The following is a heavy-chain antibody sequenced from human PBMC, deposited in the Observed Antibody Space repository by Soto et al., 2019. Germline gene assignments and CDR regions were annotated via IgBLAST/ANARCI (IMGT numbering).Heavy chain of an antibody. D-gene: IGHD3-10*01. J-gene: IGHJ5*02. V-gene: IGHV1-18*01. Sequence: ASVKVSCKVSGYTLTELSMHWVRQAPGKRLEWMGWISAYNGNTNYAQKLQGRVTMTTDTSTSTAYMELRSLRSDDTAVYYCAREIVAMVRGVIIPWFDPWGQGTLVTVSS. CDR3: AREIVAMVRGVIIPWFDP. CDR1: GYTLTELS. CDR2: ISAYNGNT.